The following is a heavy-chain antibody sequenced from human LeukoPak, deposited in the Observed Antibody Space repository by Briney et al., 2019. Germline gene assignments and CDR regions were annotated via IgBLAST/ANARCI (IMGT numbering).Heavy chain of an antibody. CDR3: ARLPTVVTHYYYYYMDV. J-gene: IGHJ6*03. Sequence: ASVKVSCKASGYTFTSYGISWVRQVPGQGLEWMGWISAYNGNTNYAQKLQGRVTMTTDTSTSTAYMELRSLRSDDTAVYYCARLPTVVTHYYYYYMDVWGKGTTVTVSS. D-gene: IGHD4-23*01. V-gene: IGHV1-18*01. CDR1: GYTFTSYG. CDR2: ISAYNGNT.